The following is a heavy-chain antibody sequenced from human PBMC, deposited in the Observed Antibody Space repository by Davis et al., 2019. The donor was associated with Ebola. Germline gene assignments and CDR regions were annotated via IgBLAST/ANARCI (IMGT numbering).Heavy chain of an antibody. CDR3: ASSLFGFGEL. Sequence: ASVKVSCNASGYTFTGYYMHWVRQAPGQGLEWMGWINPHSGGTTYAQQFQGRVTMTRDTSISTAYMELSRLRSDDTAVYYCASSLFGFGELWGQGTLVTVSS. V-gene: IGHV1-2*02. J-gene: IGHJ4*02. CDR1: GYTFTGYY. CDR2: INPHSGGT. D-gene: IGHD3-10*01.